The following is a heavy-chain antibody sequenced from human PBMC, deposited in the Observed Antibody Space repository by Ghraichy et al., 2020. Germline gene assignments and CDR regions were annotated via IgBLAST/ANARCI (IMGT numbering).Heavy chain of an antibody. CDR1: GYTFSTYD. Sequence: ASVKVSCKASGYTFSTYDISWVRQAPGQGLEWMGWMNPDSGNTGYGQLIRDRVMFTRDTSTNTAYMELSSLTSEDTAVYYCARAIRNQLLSEYWGQGTLVTVSS. V-gene: IGHV1-8*02. CDR3: ARAIRNQLLSEY. CDR2: MNPDSGNT. J-gene: IGHJ4*02.